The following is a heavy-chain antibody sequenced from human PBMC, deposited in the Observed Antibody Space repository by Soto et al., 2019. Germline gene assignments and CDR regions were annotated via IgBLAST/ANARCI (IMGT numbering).Heavy chain of an antibody. Sequence: SETLSLTCTVSGGSISSYYWSWIRQPPGKGLEWIGYIYYSGSTNYNPSLKSRVTISVDTSKNQFSLKLSSVTAADTAVYYCAREPLGRYYDSSGSFDYWGQGTLVTVSS. CDR1: GGSISSYY. J-gene: IGHJ4*02. CDR2: IYYSGST. V-gene: IGHV4-59*01. CDR3: AREPLGRYYDSSGSFDY. D-gene: IGHD3-22*01.